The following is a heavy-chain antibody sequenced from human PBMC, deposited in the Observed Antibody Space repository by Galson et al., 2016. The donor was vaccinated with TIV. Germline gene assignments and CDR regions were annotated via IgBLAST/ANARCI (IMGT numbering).Heavy chain of an antibody. J-gene: IGHJ4*02. CDR1: GFSVSSNY. CDR3: ARDLGYDSRGYYPGY. Sequence: SLRLSCAASGFSVSSNYMSWVRQAPGKGLEWASVIYSGGSTHYADSVKGRFTISRDNSKKMLYLQMNSLRAEDTAVYYCARDLGYDSRGYYPGYWGQGTLVTVSS. D-gene: IGHD3-22*01. V-gene: IGHV3-66*02. CDR2: IYSGGST.